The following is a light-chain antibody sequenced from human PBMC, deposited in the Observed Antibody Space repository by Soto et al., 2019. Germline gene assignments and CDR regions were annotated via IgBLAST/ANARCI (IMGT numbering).Light chain of an antibody. CDR2: GNS. Sequence: QSVLTQPPSVSGAPGQRVTISCTGSSSNIGAGYDVHWYQQLPGTAPKLLIYGNSNRPSGVPDRFSGSKSGTSASLTISGLQAEDEAYYHCCSYAGGSTYVFGSGTKLTVL. J-gene: IGLJ1*01. CDR3: CSYAGGSTYV. CDR1: SSNIGAGYD. V-gene: IGLV1-40*01.